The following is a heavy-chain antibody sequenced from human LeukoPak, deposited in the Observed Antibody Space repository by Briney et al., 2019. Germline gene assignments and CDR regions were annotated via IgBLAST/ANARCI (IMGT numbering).Heavy chain of an antibody. CDR3: TTRGGSFSIFDY. V-gene: IGHV3-15*01. CDR1: GFTFSEAW. J-gene: IGHJ4*02. CDR2: IKSKTDGGTT. Sequence: GGSLRLSCAASGFTFSEAWMSWVRQAPGKGLEWVGRIKSKTDGGTTDYAAPVKGRFTISRDDSKNTLYLQMNSLKTEDTAVYYCTTRGGSFSIFDYWGQGTLVTVSS. D-gene: IGHD1-26*01.